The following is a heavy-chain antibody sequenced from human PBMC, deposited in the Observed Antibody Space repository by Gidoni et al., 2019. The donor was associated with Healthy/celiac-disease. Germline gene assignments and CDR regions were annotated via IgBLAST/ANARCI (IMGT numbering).Heavy chain of an antibody. CDR1: GFNFSSYA. Sequence: EVQLLESGGGLVQPGGSLRLSCADSGFNFSSYAMSWVRQAPGKGLEWVSAISGSGGSTYYADSVKGRFTISRDNSKNTLYLQMNSLRAEDTAVYYCAKDRPLYDYGGNVLWYFDLWGRGTLVTVSS. CDR3: AKDRPLYDYGGNVLWYFDL. D-gene: IGHD4-17*01. CDR2: ISGSGGST. V-gene: IGHV3-23*01. J-gene: IGHJ2*01.